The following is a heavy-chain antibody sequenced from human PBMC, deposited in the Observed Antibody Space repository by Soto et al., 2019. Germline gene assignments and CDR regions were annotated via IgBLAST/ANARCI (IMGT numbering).Heavy chain of an antibody. CDR1: VFTFGRFA. CDR2: ITGTGGSS. CDR3: VKGSDGYNRYYYDF. J-gene: IGHJ4*02. V-gene: IGHV3-23*01. Sequence: WWSLRLSCSASVFTFGRFAMTWFRQAPGKGLEWVSAITGTGGSSFYADSVKGRFTISRDNFRKTLYLQMDSLTAEDTAIYSCVKGSDGYNRYYYDFWGQGTQVTVSS. D-gene: IGHD5-12*01.